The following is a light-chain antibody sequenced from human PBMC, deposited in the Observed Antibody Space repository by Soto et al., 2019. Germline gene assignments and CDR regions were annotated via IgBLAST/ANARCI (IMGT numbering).Light chain of an antibody. CDR1: QSISSW. J-gene: IGKJ1*01. Sequence: GDRVTITCRASQSISSWLAWYQQKPGKAPKLLIYDASSLESGVPSRFSGSGSGTDFTLTISSLQPEDSATYYCQQSYSALVAFGQGTKVDI. CDR3: QQSYSALVA. CDR2: DAS. V-gene: IGKV1-5*01.